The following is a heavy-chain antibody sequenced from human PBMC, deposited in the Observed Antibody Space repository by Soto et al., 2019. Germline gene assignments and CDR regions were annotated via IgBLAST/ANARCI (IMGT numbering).Heavy chain of an antibody. J-gene: IGHJ4*02. V-gene: IGHV3-7*01. CDR2: IKQDGSEK. D-gene: IGHD6-13*01. CDR3: ARDSSSSHFDY. Sequence: EVQLVESGGGLVQPGGSLRLSCAASGFTFSSYWMSWVRQAPGKGREWVANIKQDGSEKYYVDSVKGRFTISRDNAKNSLYLQMNSLRAEDTAVYYCARDSSSSHFDYWGQGTLVTVSS. CDR1: GFTFSSYW.